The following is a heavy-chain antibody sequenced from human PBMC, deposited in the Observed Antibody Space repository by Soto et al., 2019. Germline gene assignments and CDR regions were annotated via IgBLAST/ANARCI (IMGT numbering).Heavy chain of an antibody. Sequence: GKGLEWLATIKWDASEKKYVDSVKGRFTMSRDNAKNSLYLQMDSLRAEDTAVYYCFFFQAEDGISYCSTVSAFLLNRSSDL. V-gene: IGHV3-7*01. J-gene: IGHJ2*01. CDR3: FFFQAEDGISYCSTVSAFLLNRSSDL. D-gene: IGHD6-13*01. CDR2: IKWDASEK.